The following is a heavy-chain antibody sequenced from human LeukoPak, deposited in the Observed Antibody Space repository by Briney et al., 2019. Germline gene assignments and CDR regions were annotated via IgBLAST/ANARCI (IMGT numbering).Heavy chain of an antibody. CDR3: ARDLRNSYDSSGYYEEDY. CDR2: ISYDGSNK. J-gene: IGHJ4*02. CDR1: GITFSSYA. V-gene: IGHV3-30-3*01. Sequence: GRSLRLSCAASGITFSSYAMHWVRQAPGKGLEWVAVISYDGSNKYYADSVKGRFTISRDNSKNTLYLQMNSLRAEDTAVYYCARDLRNSYDSSGYYEEDYWGQGTLVTVSS. D-gene: IGHD3-22*01.